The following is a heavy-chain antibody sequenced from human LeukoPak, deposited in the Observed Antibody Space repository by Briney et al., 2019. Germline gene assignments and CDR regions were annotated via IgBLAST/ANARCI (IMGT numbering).Heavy chain of an antibody. V-gene: IGHV3-30-3*01. CDR2: ISYDGSNK. Sequence: GGSLRLSCAASGFTFSSYAMHWVRQAPGKGLEWVAVISYDGSNKYYADSVKGRFTISRDNSKNTLYVQMNSLRAEDTAVYFCARGDDYGGSPLDYWGQGTLVTVSS. CDR3: ARGDDYGGSPLDY. D-gene: IGHD4-23*01. CDR1: GFTFSSYA. J-gene: IGHJ4*02.